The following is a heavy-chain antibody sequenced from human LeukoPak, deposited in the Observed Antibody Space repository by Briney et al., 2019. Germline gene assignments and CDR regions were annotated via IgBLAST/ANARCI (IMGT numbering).Heavy chain of an antibody. CDR2: ISSSDRTI. Sequence: GGSLRLSCAASGFTFRDYDMTWIRQAPGKGLEWVSYISSSDRTIYNAESVKGRFTISRDNAKNSLYLQMNSLRAEDTALYYCARVSDISVAAYFDYWGQGTLVTVSS. D-gene: IGHD6-19*01. CDR3: ARVSDISVAAYFDY. V-gene: IGHV3-11*01. J-gene: IGHJ4*02. CDR1: GFTFRDYD.